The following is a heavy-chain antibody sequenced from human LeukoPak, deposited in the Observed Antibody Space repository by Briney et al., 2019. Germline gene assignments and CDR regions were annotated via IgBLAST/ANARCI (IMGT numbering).Heavy chain of an antibody. CDR3: ARDPDSYSSSYYFDY. V-gene: IGHV3-33*01. J-gene: IGHJ4*02. CDR1: GFTFSSYG. Sequence: PGGSLRLSCAASGFTFSSYGMHWVRQAPGKGLEWVAVIWYDGSNKNYADSVKGRFTISRDNSKNTLYLQMNSLRAEDTAVYYCARDPDSYSSSYYFDYWGQGTLVTVSS. D-gene: IGHD6-13*01. CDR2: IWYDGSNK.